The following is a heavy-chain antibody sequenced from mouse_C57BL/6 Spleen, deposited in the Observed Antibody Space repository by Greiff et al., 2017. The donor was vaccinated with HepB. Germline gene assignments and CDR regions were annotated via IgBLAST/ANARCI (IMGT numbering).Heavy chain of an antibody. CDR2: ISNGGGST. D-gene: IGHD2-4*01. Sequence: EVQVVESGGGLVQPGGSLKLSCAASGFTFSDYYMYWVRQTPEKRLEWVAYISNGGGSTYYPDTVKGRFTISRDNAKNTLYLQMSRLKSEDTAMYYCAVYDYDGYYAMDYWGQGTSVTVSS. V-gene: IGHV5-12*01. CDR3: AVYDYDGYYAMDY. J-gene: IGHJ4*01. CDR1: GFTFSDYY.